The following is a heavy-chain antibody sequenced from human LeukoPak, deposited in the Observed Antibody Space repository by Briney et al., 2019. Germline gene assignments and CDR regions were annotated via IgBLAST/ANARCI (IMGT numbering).Heavy chain of an antibody. CDR3: ASDRGDYSYY. CDR2: IYHSGST. CDR1: GGSISSGGYY. D-gene: IGHD2-15*01. J-gene: IGHJ4*02. V-gene: IGHV4-30-2*01. Sequence: SETLSLTCTVSGGSISSGGYYWSWIRQPPGKGLEWIGYIYHSGSTYYNPSLKSRVTISVDRSKNQFSLKLSSVTAADTAVYYCASDRGDYSYYWGQGTLVTVSS.